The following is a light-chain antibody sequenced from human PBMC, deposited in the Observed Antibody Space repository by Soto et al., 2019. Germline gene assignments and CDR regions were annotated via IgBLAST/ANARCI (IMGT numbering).Light chain of an antibody. CDR3: QAWDSSTLHV. V-gene: IGLV3-1*01. CDR1: KLGDKY. J-gene: IGLJ1*01. Sequence: SYELTQPPSVSVSPGQTASITCSGDKLGDKYACWYQQKPGQSPVLVIYQDSKRPSGIPERFSGSNSGNTATLTISGTQAMDEADYSCQAWDSSTLHVFGTGTKVTDL. CDR2: QDS.